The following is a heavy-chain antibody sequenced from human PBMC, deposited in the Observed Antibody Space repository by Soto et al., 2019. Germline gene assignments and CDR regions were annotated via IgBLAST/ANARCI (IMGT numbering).Heavy chain of an antibody. CDR3: ARHSPQSGYDTFDY. CDR1: GYNFTSYG. CDR2: IYPGDSDT. J-gene: IGHJ4*02. V-gene: IGHV5-51*01. D-gene: IGHD5-12*01. Sequence: GESLKISSKGSGYNFTSYGIGWVRQMPGKGLEWMGIIYPGDSDTRYSPSFQGQVTISADKSISTAYLQWSSLKASDTAMYYCARHSPQSGYDTFDYWGQGTLVTVSS.